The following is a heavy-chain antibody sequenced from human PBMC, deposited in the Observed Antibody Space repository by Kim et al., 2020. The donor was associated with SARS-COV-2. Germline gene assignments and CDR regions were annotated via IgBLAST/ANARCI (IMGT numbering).Heavy chain of an antibody. CDR1: GFTFSSYA. D-gene: IGHD5-12*01. Sequence: GGSLRLSCAASGFTFSSYAMSWVRQAPGKGLEWVSAISGSGGSTYYADSVKGRFTISRDNSKNTLYLQMNSLRAEDTAVYYCAKFEVEMATIGPPDPFDYWGQGTLVTVSS. CDR3: AKFEVEMATIGPPDPFDY. CDR2: ISGSGGST. V-gene: IGHV3-23*01. J-gene: IGHJ4*02.